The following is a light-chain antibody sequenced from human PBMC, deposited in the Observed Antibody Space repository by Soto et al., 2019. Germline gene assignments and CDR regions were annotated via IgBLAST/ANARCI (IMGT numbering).Light chain of an antibody. V-gene: IGLV1-40*01. Sequence: QSSLTQPPSVSGAPWQRVTISCTGSGSNIGAGYDVHWYQQPPGTAPKLLVYGNSNRPSGVPDRFSGSKSGTSASLAITGLQAEDEADYYCQSYDSSLSGYVFGTGTKVTVL. J-gene: IGLJ1*01. CDR3: QSYDSSLSGYV. CDR2: GNS. CDR1: GSNIGAGYD.